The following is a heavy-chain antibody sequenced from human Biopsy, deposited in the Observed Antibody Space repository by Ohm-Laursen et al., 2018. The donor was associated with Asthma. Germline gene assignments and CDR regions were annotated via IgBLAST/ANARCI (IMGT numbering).Heavy chain of an antibody. V-gene: IGHV1-69*01. CDR1: GGTFSNFA. Sequence: GSSVKVSCKAPGGTFSNFAISWVRQAPGQGLEWLGGLMTVFGTTNYAQKFQGRVTITADESTSTAYMEVTSLRSEDTAIYYCARCQVGYSSGWSLLLKKIYYSGMDVWGQGTAVTVS. CDR3: ARCQVGYSSGWSLLLKKIYYSGMDV. CDR2: LMTVFGTT. J-gene: IGHJ6*02. D-gene: IGHD6-19*01.